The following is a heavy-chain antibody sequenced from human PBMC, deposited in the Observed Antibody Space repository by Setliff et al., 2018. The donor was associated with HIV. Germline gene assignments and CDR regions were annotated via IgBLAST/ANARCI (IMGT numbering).Heavy chain of an antibody. CDR2: INSDGTST. J-gene: IGHJ4*02. V-gene: IGHV3-74*03. CDR1: GFTFSPYW. CDR3: ARPLTKDIVVVPAAPLDG. D-gene: IGHD2-2*01. Sequence: GGSLRLSCAASGFTFSPYWMHWVRQAPGKGLVWVSRINSDGTSTTYADSVKGRFTISRDNAKNSLYLQMNSLRAEDTAVYYCARPLTKDIVVVPAAPLDGWGQGTLVTVSS.